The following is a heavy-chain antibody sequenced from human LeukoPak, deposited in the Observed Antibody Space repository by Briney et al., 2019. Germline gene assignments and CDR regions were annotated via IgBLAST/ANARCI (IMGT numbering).Heavy chain of an antibody. V-gene: IGHV3-66*01. CDR3: AREGTSGWFDP. J-gene: IGHJ5*02. Sequence: GGSLRLSCAASGFTVNSNYMSWVRQAPGKGLEWVSVIYSGGSTYYADSVKGRFTIPRDNSKNTLYLQMNSLRAEDTAVYYCAREGTSGWFDPWGQGTLVTVSS. CDR1: GFTVNSNY. CDR2: IYSGGST. D-gene: IGHD3-3*01.